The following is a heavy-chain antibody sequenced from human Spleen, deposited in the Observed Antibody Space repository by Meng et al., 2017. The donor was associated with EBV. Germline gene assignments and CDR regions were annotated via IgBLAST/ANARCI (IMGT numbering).Heavy chain of an antibody. CDR1: GGSFSGYY. J-gene: IGHJ4*02. CDR2: INHSGST. D-gene: IGHD6-6*01. Sequence: QLQLQQWGAGLLKPSETLSLTCAVYGGSFSGYYWSWIRQPPGKGLEWIGEINHSGSTNYNPSLKSRVTISVDTSKNQFSLKLSSVTAADTAVYYCARGARPDYWGQGTLVTVSS. CDR3: ARGARPDY. V-gene: IGHV4-34*01.